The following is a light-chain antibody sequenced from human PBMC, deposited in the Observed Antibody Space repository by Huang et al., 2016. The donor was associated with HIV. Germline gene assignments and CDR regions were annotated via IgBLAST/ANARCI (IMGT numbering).Light chain of an antibody. CDR2: WAS. J-gene: IGKJ2*01. CDR3: QQHYSSPPT. CDR1: QSLLYNSNNKNY. Sequence: DIVMTQSPDSLAVSLGERATINCKSSQSLLYNSNNKNYLAWYQQKPGQPPNLLIYWASSRKFGVPDRFSGSGSETDFTLTISSLQAEDVAVYYCQQHYSSPPTFGQGTKLEIK. V-gene: IGKV4-1*01.